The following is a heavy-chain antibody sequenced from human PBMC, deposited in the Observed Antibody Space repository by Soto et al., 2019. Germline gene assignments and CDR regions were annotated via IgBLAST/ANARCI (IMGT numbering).Heavy chain of an antibody. CDR1: GYTFTSYG. Sequence: QVQLVQSGAEVKKPGASVKVSCKASGYTFTSYGISWVRQAPGQGLEWMGWISAYNGNTNYAQKLQGRVTRTTDTATSTADMELRSLRSDDTAVYYCARDISAGGWFGENNDYWGQGTLVTVSS. CDR2: ISAYNGNT. CDR3: ARDISAGGWFGENNDY. J-gene: IGHJ4*02. D-gene: IGHD3-10*01. V-gene: IGHV1-18*01.